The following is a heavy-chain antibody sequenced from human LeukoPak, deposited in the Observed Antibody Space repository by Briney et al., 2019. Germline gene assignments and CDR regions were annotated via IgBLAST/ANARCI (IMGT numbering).Heavy chain of an antibody. J-gene: IGHJ1*01. CDR3: ASVLLRACQH. Sequence: PSETLSLTCTVSGGSISSSPYYWGWIRQPPGKGLEWIGSIYYSGTTHYNPSLESRVTISVDTSKNQFSLKLSSVTAADTAVYYCASVLLRACQHWGQGTLVTVSS. CDR1: GGSISSSPYY. V-gene: IGHV4-39*07. CDR2: IYYSGTT. D-gene: IGHD3-10*01.